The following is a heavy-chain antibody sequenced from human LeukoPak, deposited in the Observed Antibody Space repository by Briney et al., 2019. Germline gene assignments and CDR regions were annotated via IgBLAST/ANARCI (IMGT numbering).Heavy chain of an antibody. CDR3: ARREYSSSWYYFDY. V-gene: IGHV3-11*01. CDR1: GFTFSDYY. Sequence: GGSLRLSCAASGFTFSDYYMSWIRQAPGKGLEWVSYISSSGSTIYYADSVKGRFTISRDNAKNSLYLQMNSLRAEATAVYYCARREYSSSWYYFDYWGQGTLVTVSS. CDR2: ISSSGSTI. D-gene: IGHD6-13*01. J-gene: IGHJ4*02.